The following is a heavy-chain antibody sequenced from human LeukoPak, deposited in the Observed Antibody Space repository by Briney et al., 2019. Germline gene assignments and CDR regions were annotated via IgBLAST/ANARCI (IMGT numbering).Heavy chain of an antibody. D-gene: IGHD2-15*01. J-gene: IGHJ4*02. CDR2: VYPYDSDV. Sequence: GDSLKISCQGSGYSFSNYWIGWVRQLPGKGLEWMGVVYPYDSDVRYSPAFEGQVTISADKSISTAYLRWGSLKASDTAMYFCAKQGGLDWGRGTLVTVSS. CDR3: AKQGGLD. CDR1: GYSFSNYW. V-gene: IGHV5-51*01.